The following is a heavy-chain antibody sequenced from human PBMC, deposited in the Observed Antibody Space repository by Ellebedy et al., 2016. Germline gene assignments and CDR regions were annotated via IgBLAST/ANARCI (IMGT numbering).Heavy chain of an antibody. CDR1: GNSFTRYG. CDR2: INTDNGNT. J-gene: IGHJ4*02. V-gene: IGHV1-3*04. D-gene: IGHD5-12*01. CDR3: ARGSYSGYDPFDY. Sequence: ASVKVSCKASGNSFTRYGLHWVRQAPGQRLEWMGWINTDNGNTKYSQKFQGRVTITRDTSASTAYMELSSLKSEDTAVYSCARGSYSGYDPFDYWGQGTLVTVSS.